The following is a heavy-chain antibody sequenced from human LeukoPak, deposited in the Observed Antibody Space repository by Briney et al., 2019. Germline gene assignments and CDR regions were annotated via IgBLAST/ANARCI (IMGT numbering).Heavy chain of an antibody. V-gene: IGHV4-59*01. J-gene: IGHJ4*02. CDR3: ARDKGGYSSAWVFDY. Sequence: PSETLSPTCTVSGGSISTYYWSWIRQPPGKGLEWIGYIYYSGSTKYNPSLQSRVTISVDTSKNQFSLKLSSVTAAHTAVYYCARDKGGYSSAWVFDYWGQGTLVTVSS. CDR2: IYYSGST. D-gene: IGHD6-19*01. CDR1: GGSISTYY.